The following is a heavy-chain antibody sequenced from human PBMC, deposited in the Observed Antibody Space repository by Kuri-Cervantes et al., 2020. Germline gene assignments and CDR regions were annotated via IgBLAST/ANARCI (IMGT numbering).Heavy chain of an antibody. CDR2: IYYSGST. V-gene: IGHV4-39*01. Sequence: SETLSLTCTVSGGSVSSGSYYWGWIRQPPGKGLEWIGSIYYSGSTYYNPSLKSRVTISVDTSKNQFSLKLSSVTAADTAVYYYARSGGIQLWSSGLDYWGQGTLVTVSS. CDR1: GGSVSSGSYY. CDR3: ARSGGIQLWSSGLDY. J-gene: IGHJ4*02. D-gene: IGHD5-18*01.